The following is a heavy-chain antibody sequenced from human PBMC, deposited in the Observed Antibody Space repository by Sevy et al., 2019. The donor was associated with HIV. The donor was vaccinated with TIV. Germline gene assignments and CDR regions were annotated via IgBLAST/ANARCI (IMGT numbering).Heavy chain of an antibody. J-gene: IGHJ3*02. D-gene: IGHD6-19*01. V-gene: IGHV3-30-3*01. CDR3: ASELGRYSSGRGAFDI. CDR1: GFTFSSYA. Sequence: GGSLRLSCAASGFTFSSYAMHWVRQAPGKGLEWVAVISDDGSNKYYADSVKGRFTISRDNSKNTLYLQMNSLRAEDTAVYYWASELGRYSSGRGAFDIWGQGTMVTVSS. CDR2: ISDDGSNK.